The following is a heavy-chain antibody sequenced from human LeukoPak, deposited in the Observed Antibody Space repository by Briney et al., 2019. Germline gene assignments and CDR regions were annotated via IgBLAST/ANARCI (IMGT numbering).Heavy chain of an antibody. V-gene: IGHV4-59*04. Sequence: SETLSLTCTVSGGSISSYYWSWIRQPPGKGLEWIGYIYYSGSTYYNPSLKSRVTISVDTSKNQFSLKLSSVTAADTAVYYCARHNKWEPSGYWGQGTLVTVSS. CDR3: ARHNKWEPSGY. CDR2: IYYSGST. D-gene: IGHD1-26*01. CDR1: GGSISSYY. J-gene: IGHJ4*02.